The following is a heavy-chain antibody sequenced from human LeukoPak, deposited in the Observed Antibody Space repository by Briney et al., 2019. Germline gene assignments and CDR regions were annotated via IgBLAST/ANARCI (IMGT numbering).Heavy chain of an antibody. Sequence: GGSLRLSCAASGFTFSSYGMHWVRQAPGKGLEWVAFIRYDGSNKYYADSVKGRFTISRDNSKNTLYLQMNSLRAEDTAVYYCAKEASVGATKYVVLYYFDYWGQGTLVTVSS. CDR1: GFTFSSYG. CDR3: AKEASVGATKYVVLYYFDY. J-gene: IGHJ4*02. D-gene: IGHD1-26*01. CDR2: IRYDGSNK. V-gene: IGHV3-30*02.